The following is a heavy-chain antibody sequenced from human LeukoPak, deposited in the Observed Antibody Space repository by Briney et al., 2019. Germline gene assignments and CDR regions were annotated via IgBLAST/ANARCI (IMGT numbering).Heavy chain of an antibody. V-gene: IGHV4-59*01. CDR3: ARISSSWYDYYYGMDV. CDR2: IFYNGNT. J-gene: IGHJ6*02. CDR1: GGSIGGYF. Sequence: SETLSLTCTVSGGSIGGYFWSWLRQPPGKGLEWVGWIFYNGNTNYNSSLKSRLTMSVDASKNQFYLKLNSVTAADTAVYYCARISSSWYDYYYGMDVWGQGTTVTVSS. D-gene: IGHD6-13*01.